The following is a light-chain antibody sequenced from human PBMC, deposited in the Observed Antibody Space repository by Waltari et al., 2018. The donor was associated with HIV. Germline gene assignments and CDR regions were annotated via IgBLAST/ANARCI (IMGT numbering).Light chain of an antibody. CDR2: DVN. V-gene: IGLV2-14*03. CDR3: CSYTRSDTWV. Sequence: QSALTQPASMSAAPGQSLTLTCTGSSSDVGGYDFVSWYQQYPGKAPKLMIFDVNNRPSGVSPRFSGSKSGNTASLTISELQADDEADYYCCSYTRSDTWVFGGGTKLTVL. J-gene: IGLJ3*02. CDR1: SSDVGGYDF.